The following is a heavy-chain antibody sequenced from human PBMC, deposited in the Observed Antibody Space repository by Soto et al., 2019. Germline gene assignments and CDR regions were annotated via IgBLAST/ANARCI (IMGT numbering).Heavy chain of an antibody. CDR2: IQNDGSRT. D-gene: IGHD2-15*01. J-gene: IGHJ3*01. CDR1: GFTFNYYW. CDR3: ARGAKGGFDL. V-gene: IGHV3-74*01. Sequence: QPGGSLRLSCAASGFTFNYYWMHWVRQAPGQGLVWVAHIQNDGSRTTYADSVKGRFTISRDNANNKLFLQMNSLRADDSAVYYCARGAKGGFDLWGQGTTVTVSS.